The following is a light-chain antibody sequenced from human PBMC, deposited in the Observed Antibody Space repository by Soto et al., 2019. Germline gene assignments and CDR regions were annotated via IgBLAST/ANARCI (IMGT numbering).Light chain of an antibody. CDR3: QQYESQPFT. CDR2: DAS. Sequence: DVQMTQSPSSLSASVGGSVIITCQANESIANYVNWFQQKRGKDPRLLISDASHLEKGVPSRFSGTRSGTDFVLAIRSLQAEDVATYYCQQYESQPFTFGGGTKV. CDR1: ESIANY. J-gene: IGKJ4*01. V-gene: IGKV1-33*01.